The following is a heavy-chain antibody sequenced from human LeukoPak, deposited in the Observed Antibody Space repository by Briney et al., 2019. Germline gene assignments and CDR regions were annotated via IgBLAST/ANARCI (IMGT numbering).Heavy chain of an antibody. CDR1: GYTFTGYY. CDR2: INPNSGGT. Sequence: ASVKVSCKASGYTFTGYYMHWVRHAPGQGLEWMGWINPNSGGTNYAHKFQGRVTMTRDTSISTAYMELSRLRSDDTAVYYCARDSFQLRYSGYDFVDYWGQGTLVTVSS. D-gene: IGHD5-12*01. V-gene: IGHV1-2*07. CDR3: ARDSFQLRYSGYDFVDY. J-gene: IGHJ4*02.